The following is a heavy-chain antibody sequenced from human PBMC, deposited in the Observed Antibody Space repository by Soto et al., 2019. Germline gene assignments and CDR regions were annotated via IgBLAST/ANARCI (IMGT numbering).Heavy chain of an antibody. CDR2: IYFNGKT. V-gene: IGHV4-39*01. CDR1: GVSISDTSYY. CDR3: ARQGSY. J-gene: IGHJ4*02. Sequence: QLQLQESGPGLVKPSETLSLTCNVSGVSISDTSYYWGWIRQPPGKGLEWIGTIYFNGKTFYNPSLKSRLTISVDSSKNQISRRLTSVPAADTSVYYCARQGSYWGQGTLVAVSS.